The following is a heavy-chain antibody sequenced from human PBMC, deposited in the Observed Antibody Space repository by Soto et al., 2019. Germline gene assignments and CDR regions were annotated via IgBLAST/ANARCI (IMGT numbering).Heavy chain of an antibody. V-gene: IGHV4-34*01. CDR2: INHSGST. D-gene: IGHD6-13*01. Sequence: QVQLQQWGAGLLKPSETLSLTCAVYGGSFSGYYWSWIRQPPGKGLEWIGEINHSGSTNYNPSLKSRVTISVDTSKNQFPLKLSSVTAADTAVYYCARRRIAAAAYNWFDPWGQGTLVTVSS. CDR3: ARRRIAAAAYNWFDP. CDR1: GGSFSGYY. J-gene: IGHJ5*02.